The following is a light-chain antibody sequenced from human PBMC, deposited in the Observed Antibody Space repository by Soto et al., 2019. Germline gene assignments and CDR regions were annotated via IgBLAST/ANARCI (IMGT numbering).Light chain of an antibody. Sequence: EIVLTQSPATLSLSPGERATLSCRASQTLTSNYLAWYQQKPGQAPRLLIHGAASRATGIPDRFSGSGSGTDFTLTISRLEPEDYAVYECQQYSDSVLTFGGGTKVEIK. CDR1: QTLTSNY. CDR2: GAA. J-gene: IGKJ4*01. V-gene: IGKV3-20*01. CDR3: QQYSDSVLT.